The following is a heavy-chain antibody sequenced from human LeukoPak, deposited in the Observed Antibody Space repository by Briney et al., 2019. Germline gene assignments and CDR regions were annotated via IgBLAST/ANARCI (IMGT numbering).Heavy chain of an antibody. D-gene: IGHD3-3*01. J-gene: IGHJ5*02. Sequence: ASVKVSCKASGYTLTGYYMHWVRQAPGQGLEWMGWINPNSGGTNYAQKFQGRVTMTRDTSISTAYMELSRLRSDDTAVYYCARDRRSAIFGVVIIKNWFDPWGQGTLVTVSS. CDR1: GYTLTGYY. CDR3: ARDRRSAIFGVVIIKNWFDP. CDR2: INPNSGGT. V-gene: IGHV1-2*02.